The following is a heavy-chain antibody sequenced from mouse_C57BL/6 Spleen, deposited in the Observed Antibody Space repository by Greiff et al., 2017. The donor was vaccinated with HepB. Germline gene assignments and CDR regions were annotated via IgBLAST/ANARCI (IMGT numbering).Heavy chain of an antibody. D-gene: IGHD2-4*01. V-gene: IGHV1-76*01. Sequence: QVQLQQSGAELVRPGASVKLSCKASGYTFTDYYINWVKQRPGQGLEWIARIYPGSGNTYYNEKFKGKATLTAEKSSSTAYMQLSSLTSEDSAVYFCALMITRAMDYWGQGTSVTVSS. J-gene: IGHJ4*01. CDR2: IYPGSGNT. CDR1: GYTFTDYY. CDR3: ALMITRAMDY.